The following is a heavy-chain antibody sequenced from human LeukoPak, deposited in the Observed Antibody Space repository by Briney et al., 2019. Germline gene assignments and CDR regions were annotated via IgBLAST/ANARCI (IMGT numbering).Heavy chain of an antibody. CDR1: ADSVSRSDSY. CDR3: ARRRYYDGSGYLR. J-gene: IGHJ1*01. V-gene: IGHV4-39*01. CDR2: IYYSGGT. Sequence: SETLSLTCSVSADSVSRSDSYWDWIRQPPGKGLEWIGTIYYSGGTYYSPSLKSRVTLSVDTSSNQFSLNLRSVTAADTAVYYCARRRYYDGSGYLRWGQGTLLSVSS. D-gene: IGHD3-22*01.